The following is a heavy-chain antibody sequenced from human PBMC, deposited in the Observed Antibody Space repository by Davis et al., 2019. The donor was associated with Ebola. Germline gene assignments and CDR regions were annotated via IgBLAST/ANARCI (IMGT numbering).Heavy chain of an antibody. Sequence: ASVKVSCKASGYTFTSYGITWVRQAPGQGLEWMGWISAYNGKTSYAQILQGRVTMTTDTSTGTAYMELRSLRSDDTAVYFCARTSIVGTTTTASDIWGQGTLVTVSS. D-gene: IGHD1-26*01. V-gene: IGHV1-18*01. CDR2: ISAYNGKT. CDR1: GYTFTSYG. CDR3: ARTSIVGTTTTASDI. J-gene: IGHJ3*02.